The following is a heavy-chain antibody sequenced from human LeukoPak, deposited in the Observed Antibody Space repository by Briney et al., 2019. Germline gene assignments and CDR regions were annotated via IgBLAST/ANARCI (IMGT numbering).Heavy chain of an antibody. CDR1: GFTFSSYW. V-gene: IGHV3-7*01. J-gene: IGHJ6*03. Sequence: GGSLRLSCVASGFTFSSYWMTWVRQAPGKGLEWVANIKQDGSEKYYVDSVKGRFTISRDNAKNSLYLQMNSLRAEDTAVYYCARDQGSSWYQWISYYYYYMDVWGKGTTVTVSS. CDR2: IKQDGSEK. D-gene: IGHD6-13*01. CDR3: ARDQGSSWYQWISYYYYYMDV.